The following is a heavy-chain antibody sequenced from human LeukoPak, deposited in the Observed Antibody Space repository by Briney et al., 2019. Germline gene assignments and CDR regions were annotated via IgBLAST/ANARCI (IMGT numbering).Heavy chain of an antibody. J-gene: IGHJ4*02. V-gene: IGHV3-21*01. D-gene: IGHD3-22*01. CDR3: ARGQIYYDSSGFDY. CDR1: GFTFSSYT. Sequence: GGSLRLSCAASGFTFSSYTLNWVRQAPGKGLEWVSSITSSSSYIYYADSLKGRFTISRDNAKNSLYLQMNSLRAEDTAVYYCARGQIYYDSSGFDYWGQGTLVTVSS. CDR2: ITSSSSYI.